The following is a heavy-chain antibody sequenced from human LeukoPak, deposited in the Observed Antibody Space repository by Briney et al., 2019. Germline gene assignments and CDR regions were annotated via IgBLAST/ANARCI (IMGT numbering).Heavy chain of an antibody. CDR3: ARGATMVRGPSHY. Sequence: ASVKVSCKASGGTFSSYAISWVRQAPGQGLEWMGGIIPIFGTANYAQKFQGRVTITADESTSTAYMELSSLRSEDTAVYYCARGATMVRGPSHYWGQGTLVTVSS. D-gene: IGHD3-10*01. V-gene: IGHV1-69*13. CDR2: IIPIFGTA. CDR1: GGTFSSYA. J-gene: IGHJ4*02.